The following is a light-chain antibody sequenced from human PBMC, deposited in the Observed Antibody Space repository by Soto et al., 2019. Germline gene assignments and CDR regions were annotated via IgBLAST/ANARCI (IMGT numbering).Light chain of an antibody. V-gene: IGKV1-39*01. CDR1: QSISSY. J-gene: IGKJ5*01. Sequence: QITQSPSSLSTSVGDRVTITCRASQSISSYLNWYQQKPGKAPKLLIYAASSLQSGVPSRFSGSGSGTDFTLTISSLQPEDFATYYCQQSYSTPITFGQGPGLEVK. CDR2: AAS. CDR3: QQSYSTPIT.